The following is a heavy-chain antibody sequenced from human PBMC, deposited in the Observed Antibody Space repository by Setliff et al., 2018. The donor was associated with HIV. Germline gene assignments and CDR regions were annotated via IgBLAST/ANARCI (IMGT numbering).Heavy chain of an antibody. D-gene: IGHD6-13*01. J-gene: IGHJ6*02. CDR1: GSTFSTYD. CDR3: ASSWSRIRYYGMDV. V-gene: IGHV1-8*01. Sequence: ASVKVSCKPSGSTFSTYDINWARQATGQGLEWMGWMNPNSGNTGYAQKFQGRVTMTRNTSISTAYMELSSLRSDDTAVYYCASSWSRIRYYGMDVWGQGTTVTVS. CDR2: MNPNSGNT.